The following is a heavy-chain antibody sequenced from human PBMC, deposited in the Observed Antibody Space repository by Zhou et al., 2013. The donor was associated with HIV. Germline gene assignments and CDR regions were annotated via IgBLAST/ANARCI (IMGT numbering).Heavy chain of an antibody. CDR2: IIPFFGKA. Sequence: QVQLVQSGAEVKQPGSSVQVSCKVSGGTFSSYAISWVRQAPGQGLEWMGGIIPFFGKANYAQKFQARVTITADESTSTAYMELRSLRSEDTAVYYCARGGGNEYFQPWGQGTRVIVSS. V-gene: IGHV1-69*12. J-gene: IGHJ1*01. D-gene: IGHD1-26*01. CDR1: GGTFSSYA. CDR3: ARGGGNEYFQP.